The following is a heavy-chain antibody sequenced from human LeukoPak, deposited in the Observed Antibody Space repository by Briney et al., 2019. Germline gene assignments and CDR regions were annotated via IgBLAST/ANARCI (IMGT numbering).Heavy chain of an antibody. CDR3: ARDRVTFGGVIALYY. CDR2: ISGSGGST. Sequence: SGGSLRLSCATSGFTFSSYAKSWVRQAPGKGLEWVSVISGSGGSTYYADSVKGRFTISRDNPKNTLYLQMNSLRAEDTAVYYCARDRVTFGGVIALYYWGQGTLVTVSS. D-gene: IGHD3-16*02. V-gene: IGHV3-23*01. J-gene: IGHJ4*02. CDR1: GFTFSSYA.